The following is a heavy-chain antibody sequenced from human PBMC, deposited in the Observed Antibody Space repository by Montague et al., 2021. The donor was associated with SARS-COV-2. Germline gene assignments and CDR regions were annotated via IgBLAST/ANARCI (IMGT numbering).Heavy chain of an antibody. V-gene: IGHV4-34*01. J-gene: IGHJ4*02. Sequence: SETLSLTCAVYGGSLSGYWWTWIRQSLGQGLEWTGGINHSGSTKYNPSLKSRVTISVDTSKNQFSLDLTSVTAADTAVYYCSRGAPGYWGQGTLVTVSS. CDR3: SRGAPGY. CDR1: GGSLSGYW. CDR2: INHSGST.